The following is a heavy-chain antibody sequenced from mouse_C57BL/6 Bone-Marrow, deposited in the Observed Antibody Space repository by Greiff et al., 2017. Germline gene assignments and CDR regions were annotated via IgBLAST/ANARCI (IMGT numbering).Heavy chain of an antibody. CDR2: IWWDDDK. CDR1: GFSLSTFGMG. J-gene: IGHJ2*01. Sequence: QVTLKESGPGILQPSQTLSLTCSFSGFSLSTFGMGVGWLRQPSGKGLEWLAHIWWDDDKYYNPALKSWLTISKDTSKNQVFLKIANVDTADTATYSCARIGGDGYTRYFDYWGQGTTLTVSA. D-gene: IGHD2-3*01. V-gene: IGHV8-8*01. CDR3: ARIGGDGYTRYFDY.